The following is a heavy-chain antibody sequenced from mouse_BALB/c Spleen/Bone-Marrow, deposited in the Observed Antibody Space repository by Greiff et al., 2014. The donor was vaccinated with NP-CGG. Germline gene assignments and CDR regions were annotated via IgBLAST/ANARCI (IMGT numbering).Heavy chain of an antibody. CDR3: GAYYRCEYYFDY. V-gene: IGHV14-1*02. CDR2: IDPENGNT. Sequence: VQLQQSGAELVRPGALVKLSCKASGFNIKDYYMHWVKQRPEQGLEWIGWIDPENGNTIYDPKFQGKASITADTSSNTAYLQLSVLTAEYTADYYCGAYYRCEYYFDYWGQGTTLTVSS. D-gene: IGHD2-14*01. J-gene: IGHJ2*01. CDR1: GFNIKDYY.